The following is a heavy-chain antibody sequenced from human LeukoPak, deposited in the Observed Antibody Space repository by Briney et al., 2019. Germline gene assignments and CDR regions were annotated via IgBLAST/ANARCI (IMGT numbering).Heavy chain of an antibody. D-gene: IGHD6-25*01. CDR3: ARPTGRGGYPTDPFDI. Sequence: SGTLSLTCAVSGGSIRSSNWWSWVRQPPGKGLEWIGEIYHSGGTTNYNPSLKSRVTISVDKSKNQFSLQLSSVTAADTALYYCARPTGRGGYPTDPFDIWGQGTMVTISS. CDR2: IYHSGGTT. J-gene: IGHJ3*02. CDR1: GGSIRSSNW. V-gene: IGHV4-4*02.